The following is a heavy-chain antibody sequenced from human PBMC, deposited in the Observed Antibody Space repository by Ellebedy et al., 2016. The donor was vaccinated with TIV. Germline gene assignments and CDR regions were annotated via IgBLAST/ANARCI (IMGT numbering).Heavy chain of an antibody. CDR1: GFIFSDYW. Sequence: GESLKISCAASGFIFSDYWMTWVRQAPGKGLEWVANIKGDGSEKYYVDSAKGRCTISRDNARNSLYLQMNSLRAEDTAVYYCARRMNDWGQGTLVTVSS. CDR3: ARRMND. CDR2: IKGDGSEK. V-gene: IGHV3-7*01. J-gene: IGHJ4*02.